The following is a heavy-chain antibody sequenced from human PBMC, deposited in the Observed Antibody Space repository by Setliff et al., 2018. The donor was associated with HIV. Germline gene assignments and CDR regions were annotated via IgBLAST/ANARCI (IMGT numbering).Heavy chain of an antibody. CDR2: ISPNFGHT. V-gene: IGHV1-18*04. CDR1: GYTFTTYG. J-gene: IGHJ6*01. CDR3: ARLGSGWSDSYYYAMDI. D-gene: IGHD6-19*01. Sequence: ASVKVSCKASGYTFTTYGISWVRQAPGHGLEWMGWISPNFGHTKYAQKFLGRVTMTIDTATSRAYMELRSLRSDDTAVYFCARLGSGWSDSYYYAMDIWG.